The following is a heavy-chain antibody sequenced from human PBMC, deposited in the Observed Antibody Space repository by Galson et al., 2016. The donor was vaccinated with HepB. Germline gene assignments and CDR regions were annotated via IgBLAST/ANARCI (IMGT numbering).Heavy chain of an antibody. CDR3: AAMGHYYDSSGYIP. V-gene: IGHV1-58*01. D-gene: IGHD3-22*01. Sequence: SVKVSCKASGFTFTSSAVQWVRRARGQRLEWIGWIVVGSGNTNYAQKFQERVTITRDMSTSTAYMELSSLRSGDTAVYYCAAMGHYYDSSGYIPWGQGTLVTVSS. CDR1: GFTFTSSA. J-gene: IGHJ5*02. CDR2: IVVGSGNT.